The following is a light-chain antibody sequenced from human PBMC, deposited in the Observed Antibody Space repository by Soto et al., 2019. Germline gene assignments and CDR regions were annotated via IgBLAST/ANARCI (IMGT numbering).Light chain of an antibody. CDR2: DAS. Sequence: IQMPQSPSTLSASVGDRVTITCLASQSISSWLAWYQQKPGKAPKLLIYDASSLESGVPSRFSGSGSGTEFTLTISSLQPDDFATYYCQQYNSYSRTFGQGTKVDIK. CDR3: QQYNSYSRT. V-gene: IGKV1-5*01. CDR1: QSISSW. J-gene: IGKJ1*01.